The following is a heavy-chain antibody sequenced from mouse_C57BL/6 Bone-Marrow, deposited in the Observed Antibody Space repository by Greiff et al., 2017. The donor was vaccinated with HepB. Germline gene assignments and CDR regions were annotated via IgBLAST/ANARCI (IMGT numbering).Heavy chain of an antibody. CDR2: INPNNGGT. CDR1: GYTFTDYY. V-gene: IGHV1-26*01. J-gene: IGHJ4*01. D-gene: IGHD1-1*01. CDR3: ATPGKRDAMDY. Sequence: EVQLQQSGPELVKPGASVKISCKASGYTFTDYYMNWVKQSHGKSLEWIGDINPNNGGTSYNQKFKGKATLTVDKSSSTAYMELRSLTSEDSAVYYCATPGKRDAMDYWGQGTSVTVSS.